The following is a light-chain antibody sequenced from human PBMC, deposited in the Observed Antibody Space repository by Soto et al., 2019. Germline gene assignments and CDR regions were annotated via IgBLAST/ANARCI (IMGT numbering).Light chain of an antibody. CDR2: KAS. V-gene: IGKV1-5*03. Sequence: DIQMTQSPSTLSASVGDRVTITCRASQSISSWLAWYQQKPGKAPKLLIYKASSLESGVPSRFSGSGSGTEFTLTISSLKPDDFATYYCQQYNQFGLTFGGGTKVEIK. CDR3: QQYNQFGLT. J-gene: IGKJ4*01. CDR1: QSISSW.